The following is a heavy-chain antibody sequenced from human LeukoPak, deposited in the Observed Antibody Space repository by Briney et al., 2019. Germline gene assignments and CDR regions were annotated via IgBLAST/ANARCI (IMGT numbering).Heavy chain of an antibody. CDR3: ARYPHCSGGSCYSPPYFDY. CDR2: IYHSGST. Sequence: PSETLSLTCTVSGYSISSGYYWGWIRQPPGKGLEWIGSIYHSGSTYYNPSLKSRVTISVDTSKNQFSLKLSSVTAADTAVYYCARYPHCSGGSCYSPPYFDYWGQGTLVTVSS. D-gene: IGHD2-15*01. CDR1: GYSISSGYY. J-gene: IGHJ4*02. V-gene: IGHV4-38-2*02.